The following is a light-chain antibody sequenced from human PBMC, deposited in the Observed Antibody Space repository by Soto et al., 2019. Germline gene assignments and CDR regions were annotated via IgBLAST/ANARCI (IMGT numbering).Light chain of an antibody. CDR1: QSINDW. CDR3: QQFSNYPRT. V-gene: IGKV1-5*01. CDR2: DAS. J-gene: IGKJ1*01. Sequence: DIQMTQSPSTLSASVGDRVTITCRASQSINDWLAWYQQKPGKAPKLLIYDASNLESGVPSRFSGSGFGTEFTLTISSLQPDDFATYYCQQFSNYPRTFGQGTKVEIK.